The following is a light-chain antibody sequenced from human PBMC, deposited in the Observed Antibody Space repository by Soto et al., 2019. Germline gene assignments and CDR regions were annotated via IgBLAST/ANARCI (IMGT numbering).Light chain of an antibody. CDR1: STDVGGYNY. CDR2: EVT. Sequence: QSALAQPSSVSGSPGQSITISCTGTSTDVGGYNYVSWYQHHSGKAPKLLIYEVTNRPSGISDRFSGSKSVNTASLTISGLHAEDESDYYCGSYSSTDTPFVFGTGTKVTVL. V-gene: IGLV2-14*01. CDR3: GSYSSTDTPFV. J-gene: IGLJ1*01.